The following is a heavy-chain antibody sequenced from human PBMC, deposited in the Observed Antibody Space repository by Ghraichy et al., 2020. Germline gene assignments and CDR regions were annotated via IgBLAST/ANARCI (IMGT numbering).Heavy chain of an antibody. D-gene: IGHD3-16*01. J-gene: IGHJ4*02. CDR1: GFTFSSYS. CDR2: ISSSSSYI. CDR3: AKDRGITIFGVATNYDYVWGRYSPGPPDY. Sequence: GGSLRLSCAASGFTFSSYSMNWVRQAPGKGLVWVSSISSSSSYIYYADSVKGRFTISRDNAKNSLYLQMNSLRAEDTAVYYCAKDRGITIFGVATNYDYVWGRYSPGPPDYWGQGTLVSLSS. V-gene: IGHV3-21*01.